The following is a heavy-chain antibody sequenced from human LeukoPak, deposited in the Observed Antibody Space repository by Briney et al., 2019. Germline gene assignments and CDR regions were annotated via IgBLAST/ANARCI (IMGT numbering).Heavy chain of an antibody. CDR1: GGSMSSYY. D-gene: IGHD3-10*01. V-gene: IGHV4-59*01. CDR2: ISYRGST. CDR3: ARGGVRGVPYYFDY. J-gene: IGHJ4*02. Sequence: SETLSLTCAVSGGSMSSYYRSWIRQPPGKGLEWIGYISYRGSTNYSPSLKSRVTISIDTSKNRFSLKLSSVTAADTAVYYCARGGVRGVPYYFDYWGQGTLVTVSS.